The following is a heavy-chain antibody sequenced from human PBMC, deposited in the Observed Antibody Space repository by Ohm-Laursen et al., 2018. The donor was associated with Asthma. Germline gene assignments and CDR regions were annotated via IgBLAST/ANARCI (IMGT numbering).Heavy chain of an antibody. CDR2: ISSNGGST. D-gene: IGHD3-22*01. Sequence: GQTLSLTCAASGFTFSSYAMHWVRQAPGKGLEYVSAISSNGGSTYYADSVKGRFTISRDNSKNTLYLQMSSLRAEDTAVYYCVKGGVDADYYDSSGYVAFDIWGQGTMVTVSS. V-gene: IGHV3-64D*08. CDR3: VKGGVDADYYDSSGYVAFDI. J-gene: IGHJ3*02. CDR1: GFTFSSYA.